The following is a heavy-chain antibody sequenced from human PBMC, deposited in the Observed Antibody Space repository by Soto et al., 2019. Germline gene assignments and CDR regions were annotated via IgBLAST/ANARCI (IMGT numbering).Heavy chain of an antibody. CDR3: ARVLRIQRWKNAFDL. V-gene: IGHV1-69*01. J-gene: IGHJ3*01. CDR1: GGTFSSYV. CDR2: ITPIFNTA. D-gene: IGHD5-18*01. Sequence: QVQLVQSGAEVKKPGSSVKVSCKASGGTFSSYVVSWVRQAPGQGLEWMGGITPIFNTANYAQKFQGRVTITANESTSTAFMELSSLRSEDTAAYFCARVLRIQRWKNAFDLWGQGTMVTVSS.